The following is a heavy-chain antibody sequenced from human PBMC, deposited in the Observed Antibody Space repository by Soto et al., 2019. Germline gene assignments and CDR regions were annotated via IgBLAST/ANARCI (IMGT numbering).Heavy chain of an antibody. V-gene: IGHV4-34*01. Sequence: QVQLQQWGAGLLKPSETLSLTCAVYGGSFSGYYWSWIRQPPGKGLEWIGEINHSGSTNYNPSLKSRLTISIDTSKNQFSLKLISVTAADTAVYYCARGSIAAAGPFDYWGQGTLVTVSS. D-gene: IGHD6-13*01. CDR3: ARGSIAAAGPFDY. CDR1: GGSFSGYY. J-gene: IGHJ4*02. CDR2: INHSGST.